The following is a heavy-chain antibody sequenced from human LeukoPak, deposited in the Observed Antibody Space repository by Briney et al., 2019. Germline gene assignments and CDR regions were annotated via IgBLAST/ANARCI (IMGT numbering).Heavy chain of an antibody. D-gene: IGHD1-26*01. CDR3: ASQGIVGATRHFDY. V-gene: IGHV1-69*01. J-gene: IGHJ4*02. CDR2: IIPIFGTA. Sequence: SVKVSCKASGGTFSSCANSWVRQAPGQGLEWMGGIIPIFGTANYAQKFQGRVTITADESTSTAYMELSSLRSEDTAVYYCASQGIVGATRHFDYWGQGTLVTVSS. CDR1: GGTFSSCA.